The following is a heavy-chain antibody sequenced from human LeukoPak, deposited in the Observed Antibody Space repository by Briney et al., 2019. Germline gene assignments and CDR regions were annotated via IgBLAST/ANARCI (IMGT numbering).Heavy chain of an antibody. CDR1: GFTFSSYE. J-gene: IGHJ6*03. CDR2: ISSSGSTI. CDR3: ARSTGTTDYYYYMDV. Sequence: GGSLRLSCAASGFTFSSYEMNWVRQAPGKGLEWVSYISSSGSTIYYADSVKGRFTISRDNAKNSLYLQMNSLRAEDTAVYYCARSTGTTDYYYYMDVWGKGTTVTISS. D-gene: IGHD1-1*01. V-gene: IGHV3-48*03.